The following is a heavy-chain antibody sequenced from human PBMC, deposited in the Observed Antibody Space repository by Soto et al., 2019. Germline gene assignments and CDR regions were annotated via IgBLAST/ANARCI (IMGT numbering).Heavy chain of an antibody. CDR1: GYTFTSYG. J-gene: IGHJ6*02. CDR3: ARVGSAHPRSWDTLSVYYYYYGRGV. D-gene: IGHD6-13*01. CDR2: ISAYNGNT. Sequence: ASVKFSCKSSGYTFTSYGISWVRQAPGQGLEWMGWISAYNGNTNYAQKLQGRVTMTTDTSTSTAYMELRSLRSDDTAVYYCARVGSAHPRSWDTLSVYYYYYGRGVWGQGTTVTFSS. V-gene: IGHV1-18*01.